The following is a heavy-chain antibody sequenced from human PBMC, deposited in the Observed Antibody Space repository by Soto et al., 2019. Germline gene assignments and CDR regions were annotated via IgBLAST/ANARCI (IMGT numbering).Heavy chain of an antibody. D-gene: IGHD6-19*01. CDR1: GYTFSGFY. V-gene: IGHV1-2*02. CDR3: ASVAVTGTEGLDF. Sequence: AASVKVSCKASGYTFSGFYMHWVRQAPGQGLEWMGWINPNSGGTKSAEKFQGRVTMTRDTSISTAYMELSRLTSDDTAVYYCASVAVTGTEGLDFWGQGTQVTVSS. J-gene: IGHJ4*02. CDR2: INPNSGGT.